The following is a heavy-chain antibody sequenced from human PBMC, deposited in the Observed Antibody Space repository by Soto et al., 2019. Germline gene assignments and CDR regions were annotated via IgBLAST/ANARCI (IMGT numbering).Heavy chain of an antibody. CDR2: ITSDSSNV. V-gene: IGHV3-21*01. D-gene: IGHD2-15*01. CDR1: GFTFSTYS. J-gene: IGHJ4*02. Sequence: PGGSLRLSCAASGFTFSTYSMNWVRQAPGKGLEWVSYITSDSSNVHYADSVKGRFTISRDNAKNSLSLQMNTLRAEDTAVYYCPRDLGVALAALTLDYWGQGTPVTVSS. CDR3: PRDLGVALAALTLDY.